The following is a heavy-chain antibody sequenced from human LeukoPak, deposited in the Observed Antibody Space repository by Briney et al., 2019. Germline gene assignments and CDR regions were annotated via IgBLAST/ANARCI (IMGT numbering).Heavy chain of an antibody. CDR2: MNPNSGNT. CDR1: GYSFTSHD. V-gene: IGHV1-8*01. J-gene: IGHJ4*02. CDR3: ASALKRGSAGTLIDH. D-gene: IGHD6-13*01. Sequence: GASVKVSCKASGYSFTSHDINWVRQATGQGLEWMGWMNPNSGNTGYAQKFQDRATMTRNTSISTAYLELSSLGSEDTAMYYCASALKRGSAGTLIDHWGQGTLVTVSS.